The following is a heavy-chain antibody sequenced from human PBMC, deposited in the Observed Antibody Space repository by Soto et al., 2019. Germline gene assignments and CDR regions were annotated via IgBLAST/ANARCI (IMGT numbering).Heavy chain of an antibody. D-gene: IGHD5-18*01. CDR3: ARSDTKRGGYSYGHTYYYYGMDV. V-gene: IGHV1-2*04. Sequence: GASVKVSCKASGYTFTVDYIHWGRKAPGQGLEWMGWINPNSGGTNYAQKFQGWVTMTRDTSISTAYMELSRLRSDDTAVYYCARSDTKRGGYSYGHTYYYYGMDVWGQGTTVTVPS. CDR2: INPNSGGT. CDR1: GYTFTVDY. J-gene: IGHJ6*02.